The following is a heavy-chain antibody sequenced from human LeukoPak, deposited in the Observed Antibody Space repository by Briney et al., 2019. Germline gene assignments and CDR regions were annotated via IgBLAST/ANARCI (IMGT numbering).Heavy chain of an antibody. D-gene: IGHD3-22*01. CDR2: IIPIFGIT. CDR1: GGTFGKYT. V-gene: IGHV1-69*02. CDR3: ARSTTYYDSSGYLGDFFDP. J-gene: IGHJ5*02. Sequence: GASVKVSCKASGGTFGKYTISWVRQAPGQGLEWMGRIIPIFGITNYALKFQDRVTVTADKFTSTAYMELSSLTSEDTAVYYCARSTTYYDSSGYLGDFFDPWGQGTLVTVSS.